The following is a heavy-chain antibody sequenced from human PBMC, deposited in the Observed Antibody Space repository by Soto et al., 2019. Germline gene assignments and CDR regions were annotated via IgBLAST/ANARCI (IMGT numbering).Heavy chain of an antibody. V-gene: IGHV3-23*01. D-gene: IGHD6-25*01. Sequence: GGSLRLSCAASGFTFNTNAMSWVRQAPGKGLEWVSSISGTGSGTYYADSVKSRFTIARDNSKNTVSLQMNNLRAEDTGLYYCTKDTGYLSMDAWGQGTTVTVSS. J-gene: IGHJ6*02. CDR3: TKDTGYLSMDA. CDR1: GFTFNTNA. CDR2: ISGTGSGT.